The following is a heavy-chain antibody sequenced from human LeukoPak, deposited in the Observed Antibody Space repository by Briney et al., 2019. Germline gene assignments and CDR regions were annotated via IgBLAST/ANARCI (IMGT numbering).Heavy chain of an antibody. Sequence: SETLSLTCTVSGYSISSGYYWGWIRQPPGKGLEWIGSIYHSGSTYYNPSLKSRVTISVDTSKNQFSLKLSSVTAADTAVYYCARVNSYGSGSFYYYYYMDVWGKGTTVTISS. J-gene: IGHJ6*03. CDR2: IYHSGST. CDR3: ARVNSYGSGSFYYYYYMDV. V-gene: IGHV4-38-2*02. CDR1: GYSISSGYY. D-gene: IGHD3-10*01.